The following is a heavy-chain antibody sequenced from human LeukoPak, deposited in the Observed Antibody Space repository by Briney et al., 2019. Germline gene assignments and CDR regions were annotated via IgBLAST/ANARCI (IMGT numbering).Heavy chain of an antibody. CDR2: ISSSSGYI. D-gene: IGHD1-1*01. CDR1: GFTFSSYS. CDR3: ARDWVTTTGLKDYYYMDV. J-gene: IGHJ6*03. V-gene: IGHV3-21*01. Sequence: GGSLRLSCAASGFTFSSYSMNWIRQAPGKGLEWVSSISSSSGYIYYADSVKGRSTISRDNAKNSLYLQMNSLRAEATAVYYCARDWVTTTGLKDYYYMDVWGKGTTVTVSS.